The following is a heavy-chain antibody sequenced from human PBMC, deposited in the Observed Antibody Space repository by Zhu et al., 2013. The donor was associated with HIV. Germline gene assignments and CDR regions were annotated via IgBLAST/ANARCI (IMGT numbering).Heavy chain of an antibody. D-gene: IGHD3-16*01. CDR2: FDIEQGET. J-gene: IGHJ5*02. CDR3: ATGPTYSVSPA. Sequence: QVQLVQSGAEVRKPGASVRLSCKVSGYTLTELSMHWVRQAPGRGLEWVGGFDIEQGETIYAQKFQDRVTLTEDTSTDTAFMELTSLRSEDTAVYYCATGPTYSVSPAWDQGALVTVSS. CDR1: GYTLTELS. V-gene: IGHV1-24*01.